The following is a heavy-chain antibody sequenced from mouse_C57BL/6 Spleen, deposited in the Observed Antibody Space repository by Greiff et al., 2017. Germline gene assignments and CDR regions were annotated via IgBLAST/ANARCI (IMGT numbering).Heavy chain of an antibody. D-gene: IGHD2-4*01. Sequence: QVQLQQSGPELVKPGASVKISCKASGYAFSSSWMNWVKQRPGKGLEWIGRIYPGDGDTNYNGKFKGKATLTADKASSTAYMQLSSLTSEDSAVYFGVYDYEGYFGYWGQGITLTVSS. CDR2: IYPGDGDT. CDR1: GYAFSSSW. V-gene: IGHV1-82*01. J-gene: IGHJ2*01. CDR3: VYDYEGYFGY.